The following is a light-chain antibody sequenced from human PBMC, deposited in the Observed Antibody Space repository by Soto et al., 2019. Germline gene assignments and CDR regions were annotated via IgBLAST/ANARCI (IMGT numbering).Light chain of an antibody. CDR1: QSVGTY. Sequence: EIVMTQSPATLSLSPGERATLSCRASQSVGTYLAWNQQKPGQSPRLLFYDSSKRATDIPARFSGSGSGTDFTLTISSLEPEDFAVYYCQQRSIWPPAFGGGTKVEIK. CDR3: QQRSIWPPA. V-gene: IGKV3-11*01. J-gene: IGKJ4*01. CDR2: DSS.